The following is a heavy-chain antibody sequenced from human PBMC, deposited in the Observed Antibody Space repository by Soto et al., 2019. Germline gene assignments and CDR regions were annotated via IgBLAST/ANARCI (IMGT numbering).Heavy chain of an antibody. CDR3: AKDGDCSGGSCYAPDY. V-gene: IGHV3-30*18. CDR1: GFTFSSYG. J-gene: IGHJ4*02. Sequence: QVQLVESGGGVVQPGRSLRLFCAASGFTFSSYGMHWVRQAPGKGLEWVAVISYDGSNKYYADSVKGRFTISRDNSKNTLYLQMNSLRAEDTAVYYCAKDGDCSGGSCYAPDYWGQGTLVTVSS. D-gene: IGHD2-15*01. CDR2: ISYDGSNK.